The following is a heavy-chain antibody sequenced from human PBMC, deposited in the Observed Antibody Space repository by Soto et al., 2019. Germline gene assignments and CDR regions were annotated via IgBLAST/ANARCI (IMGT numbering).Heavy chain of an antibody. CDR3: ATLYSTNAASFDY. CDR1: GFTFSSYG. Sequence: PGGSLRLSCAASGFTFSSYGMHWVRQAPGKGLEWVAVISYDGSNKYYADSVKGRFTISRDNSKNTLYLQMNSLRAEDTAVHYCATLYSTNAASFDYWGQGTLVTVSS. CDR2: ISYDGSNK. J-gene: IGHJ4*02. D-gene: IGHD6-13*01. V-gene: IGHV3-30*03.